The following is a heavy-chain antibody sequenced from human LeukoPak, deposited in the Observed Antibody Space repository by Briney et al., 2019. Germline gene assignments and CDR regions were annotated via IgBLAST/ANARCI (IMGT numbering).Heavy chain of an antibody. D-gene: IGHD3-16*02. CDR3: ARDMELST. CDR1: VFTLSRYW. V-gene: IGHV3-7*05. Sequence: GGSLRLSCAPSVFTLSRYWMRSVRQAPGKGLEWVANIKQDGSEKYYVDSVKGRFTISRDNAKNSLFLQMNSLRAEDTAIYYCARDMELSTWGLGTMVTVSS. J-gene: IGHJ3*01. CDR2: IKQDGSEK.